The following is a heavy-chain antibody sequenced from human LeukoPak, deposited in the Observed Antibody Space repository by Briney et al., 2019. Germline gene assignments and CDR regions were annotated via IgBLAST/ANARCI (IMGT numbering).Heavy chain of an antibody. CDR2: IKPNSGAT. D-gene: IGHD2-2*01. CDR1: GYTFTGYY. CDR3: ARGSTITNEKFPNDY. Sequence: GASVKVSCKASGYTFTGYYIHWMRQAPGQGLEWMGWIKPNSGATNVAQNFQGRVTMTRDTSISAAYMELSTLTSDDSAVYYCARGSTITNEKFPNDYWGQGTLVTVSS. J-gene: IGHJ4*02. V-gene: IGHV1-2*02.